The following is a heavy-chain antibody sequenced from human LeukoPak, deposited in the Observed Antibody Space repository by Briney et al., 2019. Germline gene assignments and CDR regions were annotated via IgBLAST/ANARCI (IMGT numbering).Heavy chain of an antibody. J-gene: IGHJ6*03. CDR1: GYTFTSYG. Sequence: ATVKVSCKASGYTFTSYGISWVRQAPGRGLEWMGWISTNNGTTNYAHKLQGRVTMTTAPSTGTAYMELRSLRSDDTAVYYCSRVGSPPSVVVPTCGYYYYYMDVWGKGTTVTVSS. CDR2: ISTNNGTT. D-gene: IGHD3-22*01. V-gene: IGHV1-18*01. CDR3: SRVGSPPSVVVPTCGYYYYYMDV.